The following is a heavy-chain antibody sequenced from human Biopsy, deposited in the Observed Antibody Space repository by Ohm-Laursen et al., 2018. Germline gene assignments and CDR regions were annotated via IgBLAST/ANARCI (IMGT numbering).Heavy chain of an antibody. D-gene: IGHD6-6*01. V-gene: IGHV1-8*01. CDR3: ARGSPRRVSIFEASIYWFDT. CDR2: MIPNSGKT. J-gene: IGHJ5*02. CDR1: GYSFTTYD. Sequence: ASVKVSRKASGYSFTTYDVNWVRQARGQGLEWMGWMIPNSGKTGYAQRFQGRVTLTMNTSIGTAYMELSGLRSEDTAVYYCARGSPRRVSIFEASIYWFDTWGQGTLVTVSS.